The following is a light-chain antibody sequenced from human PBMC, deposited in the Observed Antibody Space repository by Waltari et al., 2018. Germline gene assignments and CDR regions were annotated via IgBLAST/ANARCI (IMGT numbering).Light chain of an antibody. Sequence: EIVLTQSPGTVSLSPGERATPSCRASQNVDNYVAWYQQRPGQTPKPLIYDASNRATGVPARFSGSGSGTDFTLTISGLEPEDFAVYYCQQRSSLLPVTFGGGTKVEIK. J-gene: IGKJ4*01. CDR1: QNVDNY. CDR2: DAS. V-gene: IGKV3-11*01. CDR3: QQRSSLLPVT.